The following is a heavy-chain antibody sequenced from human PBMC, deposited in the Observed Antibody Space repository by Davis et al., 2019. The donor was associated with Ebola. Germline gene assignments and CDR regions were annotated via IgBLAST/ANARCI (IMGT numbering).Heavy chain of an antibody. CDR1: AASVSSNSAA. CDR2: TSYRSKWYV. V-gene: IGHV6-1*01. J-gene: IGHJ4*02. D-gene: IGHD3-10*01. Sequence: PSETLSLTCDISAASVSSNSAAWHWTRQSPSRGLEWLGRTSYRSKWYVDYAVSVKTRITINPDTSKNKFSLQLNSVAPEDTAMYYCARGYYYAIDYWGQGTLVTVSS. CDR3: ARGYYYAIDY.